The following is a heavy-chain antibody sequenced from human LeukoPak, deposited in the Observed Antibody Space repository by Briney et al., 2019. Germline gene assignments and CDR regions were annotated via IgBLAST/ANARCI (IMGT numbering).Heavy chain of an antibody. D-gene: IGHD7-27*01. V-gene: IGHV1-18*01. CDR3: ARIPVTNWGQYYFDY. J-gene: IGHJ4*02. CDR2: ISAYNGNI. CDR1: GYTFTSYG. Sequence: ASVKVSCKASGYTFTSYGISWVRQAPGQGLEWMGWISAYNGNINYAQKLQGRVTITTDTSTSTAYMELRSLRSDDTAVYYCARIPVTNWGQYYFDYWGQGTLVTVSS.